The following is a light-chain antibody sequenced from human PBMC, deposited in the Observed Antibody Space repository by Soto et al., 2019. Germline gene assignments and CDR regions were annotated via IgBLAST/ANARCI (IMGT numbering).Light chain of an antibody. V-gene: IGKV2-28*01. CDR3: MQALRNQWT. CDR1: QSLLHNNGYNY. Sequence: DIVMTQSPLSLPVTPGEPASISCRSSQSLLHNNGYNYLDWYLQKPGQSPQLLIYLGSNRASGVPGRFSGSGSGTDFTLKISRVAAEDVGVYSCMQALRNQWTLGQGTKVDTK. J-gene: IGKJ1*01. CDR2: LGS.